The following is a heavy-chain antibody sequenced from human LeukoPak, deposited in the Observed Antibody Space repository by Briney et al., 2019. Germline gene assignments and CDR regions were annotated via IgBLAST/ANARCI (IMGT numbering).Heavy chain of an antibody. V-gene: IGHV1-69*05. Sequence: GASVKVSCKASGGTFSSYAISWVRQAPGQGLEWMGGIIPIFGTANYAQKFQGRVTITTDESTSTAYMELSSLRSEDTAVYYCARDPGIAVAGPGDYWGQGTLVTVSS. CDR1: GGTFSSYA. CDR3: ARDPGIAVAGPGDY. D-gene: IGHD6-19*01. CDR2: IIPIFGTA. J-gene: IGHJ4*02.